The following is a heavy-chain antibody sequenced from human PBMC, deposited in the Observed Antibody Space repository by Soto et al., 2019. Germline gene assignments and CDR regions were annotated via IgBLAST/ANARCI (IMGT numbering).Heavy chain of an antibody. D-gene: IGHD5-12*01. J-gene: IGHJ3*02. CDR1: GGSISNYY. CDR2: IHFSGNT. CDR3: ARLMWLHDAGGDAFDI. V-gene: IGHV4-59*01. Sequence: SETLSLTCTVSGGSISNYYWSWIRQSPEKGLEWIAYIHFSGNTNYNPSLKSRVTISVDTSKNQFSLKLTSVTAADTAMYYCARLMWLHDAGGDAFDIWGQGTMVTVSS.